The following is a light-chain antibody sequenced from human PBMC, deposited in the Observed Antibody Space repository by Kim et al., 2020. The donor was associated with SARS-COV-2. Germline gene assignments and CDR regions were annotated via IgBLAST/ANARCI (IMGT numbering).Light chain of an antibody. V-gene: IGLV6-57*03. CDR1: SGSIDDNY. CDR3: QSYNRDNVL. CDR2: EDD. J-gene: IGLJ2*01. Sequence: GKTVTSSCTRSSGSIDDNYVQWYQQRPGGVPTTVIYEDDQRPCGVSDRFSGSIDNSSNSASLTISGLRTEDEADYYCQSYNRDNVLFGGGTQLTVL.